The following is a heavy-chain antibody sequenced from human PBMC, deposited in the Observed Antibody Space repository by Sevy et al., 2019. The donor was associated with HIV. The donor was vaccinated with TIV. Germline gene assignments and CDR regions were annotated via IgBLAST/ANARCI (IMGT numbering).Heavy chain of an antibody. CDR3: AKDTTGYCSSTSCFTGYYGMDV. D-gene: IGHD2-2*01. V-gene: IGHV3-30*02. J-gene: IGHJ6*02. CDR1: GFTFRNYG. CDR2: IRYDGNNT. Sequence: GGSLRLSCTASGFTFRNYGMHWVRQAPGKGLEWVAFIRYDGNNTYYEDSVKGRFTISRDNSKNTLYLQMNSLRAEDTAVYYCAKDTTGYCSSTSCFTGYYGMDVWGQGTTVTVSS.